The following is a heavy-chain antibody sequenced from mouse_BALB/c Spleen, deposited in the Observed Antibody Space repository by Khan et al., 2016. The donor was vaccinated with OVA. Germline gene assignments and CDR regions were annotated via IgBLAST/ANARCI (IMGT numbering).Heavy chain of an antibody. CDR3: AKQIWSPYYGMDY. D-gene: IGHD1-1*02. CDR2: IWGDGST. J-gene: IGHJ4*01. Sequence: VQLKESGPGLVAPSQSLSITCTVSGFSLTDHGVSWIRQPPGKGLEWLGVIWGDGSTYYNSVLKSRLNISKDNSKTQVFLKMNSLQTDDTAMYYCAKQIWSPYYGMDYWGQGTSVTVSS. CDR1: GFSLTDHG. V-gene: IGHV2-6-5*01.